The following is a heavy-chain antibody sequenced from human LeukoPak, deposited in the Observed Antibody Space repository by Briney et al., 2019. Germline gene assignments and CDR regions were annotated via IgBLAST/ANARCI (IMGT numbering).Heavy chain of an antibody. CDR1: GFSFTTSA. CDR3: AADHQFSGWEPAYGMDV. V-gene: IGHV1-58*02. J-gene: IGHJ6*02. Sequence: SVKVSCKASGFSFTTSAMQWVRQARGQRLEWIGWIVVGSGHTRYAQKFQERITITRDMSTSTAYMQLSSLRSEDTAVYYCAADHQFSGWEPAYGMDVWGQGTTVTVSS. CDR2: IVVGSGHT. D-gene: IGHD6-19*01.